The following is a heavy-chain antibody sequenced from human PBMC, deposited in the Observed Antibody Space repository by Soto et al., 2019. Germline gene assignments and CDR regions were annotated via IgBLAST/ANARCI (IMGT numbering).Heavy chain of an antibody. D-gene: IGHD2-15*01. CDR3: ARGRSVVVVAATVYYYYMDV. V-gene: IGHV4-34*01. CDR1: GGSFSGYY. Sequence: QVQLQQWGAGLLKPSETLSLTCAVYGGSFSGYYWSWIRQPPGKGLEWIGEINHSGSTNYNPSLKDRVPISGDTAKNQFSLKMSSLTAADTAVYYCARGRSVVVVAATVYYYYMDVWGKGTTVTVSS. CDR2: INHSGST. J-gene: IGHJ6*03.